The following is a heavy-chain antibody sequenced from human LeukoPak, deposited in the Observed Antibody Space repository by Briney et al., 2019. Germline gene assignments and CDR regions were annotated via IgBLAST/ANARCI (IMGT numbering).Heavy chain of an antibody. CDR3: ARDRDGSYVVDY. D-gene: IGHD1-26*01. J-gene: IGHJ4*02. V-gene: IGHV3-21*01. CDR1: GFTFSSYS. Sequence: PGGSLRLSCAASGFTFSSYSMNWVRQAPGKGLEWVSSISSSSSYIYYADSVKGRFTISRDNAKNSLYLQMNSLRAEDTAVYYCARDRDGSYVVDYWGQGTLVTVSS. CDR2: ISSSSSYI.